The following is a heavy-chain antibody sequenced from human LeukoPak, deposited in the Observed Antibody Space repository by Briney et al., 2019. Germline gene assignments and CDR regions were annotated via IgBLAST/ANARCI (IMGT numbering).Heavy chain of an antibody. D-gene: IGHD3-22*01. J-gene: IGHJ4*02. CDR1: GGSISSYY. Sequence: SETLSLTCTVSGGSISSYYWSWIRQPPGKGLEWIGEINHSGSTNYNPSLKSRVTISVDTSKNQFSLKLSSVTAADTAVYYCARVGYYDSSGYRDYWGQGTLVTVSS. V-gene: IGHV4-34*01. CDR2: INHSGST. CDR3: ARVGYYDSSGYRDY.